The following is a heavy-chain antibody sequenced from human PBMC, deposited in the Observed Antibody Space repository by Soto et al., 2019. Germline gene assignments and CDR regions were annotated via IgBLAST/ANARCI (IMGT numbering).Heavy chain of an antibody. Sequence: EVQLLESGGGLVQPGGSLRLSCAASGFTFSSYAMSWVRQAPGKGLEWVSAISGSGGSTYYADSVKGRFTISRDNSKNTLYLQMNSLRAEDTAVYYCAKRPYYDFWSGYYSDYWGQGTLVTVSS. CDR3: AKRPYYDFWSGYYSDY. D-gene: IGHD3-3*01. V-gene: IGHV3-23*01. J-gene: IGHJ4*02. CDR2: ISGSGGST. CDR1: GFTFSSYA.